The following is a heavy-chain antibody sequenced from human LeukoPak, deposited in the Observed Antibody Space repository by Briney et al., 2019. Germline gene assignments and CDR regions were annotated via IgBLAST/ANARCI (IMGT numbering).Heavy chain of an antibody. J-gene: IGHJ4*02. CDR1: GFTFSSYW. Sequence: PGGSLRLSCAASGFTFSSYWMSWVRQAPGKGPEWVANIKQDGSEKYYVDSVKGRFTISRDNAKNSLYLQMNSLRAEDTAVYYCARDSGYCSGGSCYSSYDRRDLDYWGQGTLVTVSS. V-gene: IGHV3-7*01. CDR3: ARDSGYCSGGSCYSSYDRRDLDY. D-gene: IGHD2-15*01. CDR2: IKQDGSEK.